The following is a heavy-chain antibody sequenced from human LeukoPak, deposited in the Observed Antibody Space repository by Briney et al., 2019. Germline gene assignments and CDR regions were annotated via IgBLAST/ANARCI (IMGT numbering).Heavy chain of an antibody. Sequence: GEPLKTSCKGSGYSFTSYWSGWVRQLPGKGLEWMDIFYPGDSDNKYSPSFQGQVTISADKSTSTAYLQWSSLKASDTAMYYCARHPEGITIFGVANHVHWFDPWGQGTLVTVSS. J-gene: IGHJ5*02. D-gene: IGHD3-3*01. CDR1: GYSFTSYW. CDR2: FYPGDSDN. CDR3: ARHPEGITIFGVANHVHWFDP. V-gene: IGHV5-51*01.